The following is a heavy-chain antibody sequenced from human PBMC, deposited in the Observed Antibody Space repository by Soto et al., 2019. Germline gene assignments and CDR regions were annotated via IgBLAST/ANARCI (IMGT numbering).Heavy chain of an antibody. Sequence: EVQLVESGGGLVKPGGSLRLSCAASGFTFSNAWMNWVRQAPGKGLEWVGRIKSTTDGGTTDYAAPVKGRFTISRDDSKNTLYLQMNSLKTEDTAVYYCTYAEVGAPPGGYWGQGTLVTVSS. J-gene: IGHJ4*02. CDR2: IKSTTDGGTT. D-gene: IGHD1-26*01. CDR1: GFTFSNAW. CDR3: TYAEVGAPPGGY. V-gene: IGHV3-15*07.